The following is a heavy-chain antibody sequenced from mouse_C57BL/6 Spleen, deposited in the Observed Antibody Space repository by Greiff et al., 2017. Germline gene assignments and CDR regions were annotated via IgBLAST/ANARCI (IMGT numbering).Heavy chain of an antibody. J-gene: IGHJ2*01. CDR1: GYTFTSYW. V-gene: IGHV1-61*01. Sequence: VQLQQPGAELVRPGSSVRLSCKASGYTFTSYWMDWVKQRPGQGLEWIGNIYPSDSETHYNQKFKDKATLTVDKSSSTAYMQLSSLTSEDSAVYYCAREDYDGGYYFDYWGQGTTLTVSS. D-gene: IGHD2-4*01. CDR2: IYPSDSET. CDR3: AREDYDGGYYFDY.